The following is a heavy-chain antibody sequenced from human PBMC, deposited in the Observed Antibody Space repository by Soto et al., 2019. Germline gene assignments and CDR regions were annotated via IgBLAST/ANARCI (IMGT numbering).Heavy chain of an antibody. Sequence: GASVKVSCKASGYTFINYGISWVRQAPGQGLEWMGWISAYNGNTNYPQRLWGKVTMTIDTSTSTAYMELRSLRSDDTAIYYCARDDNSLGPYYRYGTGVWGQGTTVTVSS. D-gene: IGHD5-18*01. V-gene: IGHV1-18*04. CDR3: ARDDNSLGPYYRYGTGV. J-gene: IGHJ6*02. CDR1: GYTFINYG. CDR2: ISAYNGNT.